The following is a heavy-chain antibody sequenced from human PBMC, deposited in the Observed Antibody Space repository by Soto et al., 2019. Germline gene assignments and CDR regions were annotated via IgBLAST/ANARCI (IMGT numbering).Heavy chain of an antibody. CDR2: IKSKTDGGTT. CDR1: GFTFSNAW. D-gene: IGHD3-3*01. V-gene: IGHV3-15*01. CDR3: TTGASAYYDFWSGYYHYGMDV. Sequence: PGGSLRLSCAASGFTFSNAWMRWVRQAPGKGLEWVGRIKSKTDGGTTDYAAPVKGRFTISRDDSKNTLYLQMNSLKTEDTAVHYCTTGASAYYDFWSGYYHYGMDVWGQGTTVTVSS. J-gene: IGHJ6*02.